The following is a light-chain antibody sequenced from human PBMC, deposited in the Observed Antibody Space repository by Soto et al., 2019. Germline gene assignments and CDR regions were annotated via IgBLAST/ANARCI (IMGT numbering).Light chain of an antibody. CDR2: EVS. Sequence: QSALTQPASVSGSPGQSIIISCTGTSSDVGGYNYVSWYQQHPGKAPKLMIYEVSKWPSGVCNRFSGSKSGNTASLTISGLQAEDEADYYCSSYTSFGTLVFGGGTKLTVL. J-gene: IGLJ2*01. CDR1: SSDVGGYNY. V-gene: IGLV2-14*01. CDR3: SSYTSFGTLV.